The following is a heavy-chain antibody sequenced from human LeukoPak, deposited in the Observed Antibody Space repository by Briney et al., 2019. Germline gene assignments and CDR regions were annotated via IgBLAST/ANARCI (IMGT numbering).Heavy chain of an antibody. CDR3: ATPLGVLGNPPHY. D-gene: IGHD2-8*02. CDR1: GYTFTSYY. CDR2: INPSGGST. J-gene: IGHJ4*02. V-gene: IGHV1-46*01. Sequence: GASVKLSCKASGYTFTSYYMHWVRQAPGQGLEWMGIINPSGGSTSYAQKFQGRVTMTRDTSTSTVYMELSSLRSEDAAVYYCATPLGVLGNPPHYWGQGTLVTVSS.